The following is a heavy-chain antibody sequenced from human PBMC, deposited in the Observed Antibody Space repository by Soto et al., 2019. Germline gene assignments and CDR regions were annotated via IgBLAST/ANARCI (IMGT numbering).Heavy chain of an antibody. CDR2: ISYDGSNK. CDR1: GFTFSSYA. CDR3: ARGPLLEYYDSSGYYPEYFQH. D-gene: IGHD3-22*01. J-gene: IGHJ1*01. V-gene: IGHV3-30-3*01. Sequence: ESGGGVVQPGRSLRLSCAASGFTFSSYAMHWVRQAPGKGLEWVAVISYDGSNKYYADSVKGRFTISRDNSKNTLYLQMNSLRAEDTAVYYCARGPLLEYYDSSGYYPEYFQHWGQGTLVTVSS.